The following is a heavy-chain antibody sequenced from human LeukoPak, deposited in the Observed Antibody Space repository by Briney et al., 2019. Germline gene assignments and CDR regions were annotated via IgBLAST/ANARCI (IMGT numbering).Heavy chain of an antibody. J-gene: IGHJ3*02. CDR2: IRANGETT. V-gene: IGHV3-23*01. CDR3: GRDHNWGAFDI. CDR1: GFTFTHYG. D-gene: IGHD7-27*01. Sequence: GGSLRLSCAASGFTFTHYGMNWVRQAPGKGLEWVSGIRANGETTYYADSVRGRFTISRDNSRSMVWLQMNSLTAEDTAMYYCGRDHNWGAFDIRGLGTLVTVSS.